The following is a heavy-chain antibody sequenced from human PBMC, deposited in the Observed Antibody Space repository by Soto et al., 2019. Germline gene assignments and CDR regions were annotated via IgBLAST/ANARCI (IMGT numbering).Heavy chain of an antibody. V-gene: IGHV3-15*01. CDR3: TTEAEYCSSTSCYVAYFDY. CDR1: GVTFSNAW. J-gene: IGHJ4*02. CDR2: IKSKTDGGTT. Sequence: EVQLVESGGGLVKPGGSLRLSCAASGVTFSNAWMSWVRQAPGKGREWVGRIKSKTDGGTTDYAAPVKGRFTISRDDSKNTLYLQMNSLKTEDTAVDYCTTEAEYCSSTSCYVAYFDYWGKGTLVTVSS. D-gene: IGHD2-2*01.